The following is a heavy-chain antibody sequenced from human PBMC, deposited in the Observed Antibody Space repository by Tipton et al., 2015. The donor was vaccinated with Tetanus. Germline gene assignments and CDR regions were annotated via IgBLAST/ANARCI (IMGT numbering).Heavy chain of an antibody. Sequence: SLRLSCAASGFTFDDYTMHWVRQAPGKGLEWVSLISWDGGSTYYADSVKGRFTISRDNSKNSLYLQMNSLRTEDTALYYCAKGYYYGSGSYHSTFDYWGQGTLVTVSS. D-gene: IGHD3-10*01. CDR2: ISWDGGST. J-gene: IGHJ4*02. CDR3: AKGYYYGSGSYHSTFDY. V-gene: IGHV3-43*01. CDR1: GFTFDDYT.